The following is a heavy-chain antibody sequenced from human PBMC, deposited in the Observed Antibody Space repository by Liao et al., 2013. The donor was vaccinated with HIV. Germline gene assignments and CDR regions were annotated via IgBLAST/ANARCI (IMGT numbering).Heavy chain of an antibody. CDR2: INHSGST. V-gene: IGHV4-34*01. J-gene: IGHJ6*03. Sequence: QVQLQQWGAGLLKPSETLSLTCAVYGGSFSGYYWSWIRQPPGKGLEWIGEINHSGSTNYNPSLKSRVTISVDTSKNQFSLKLSSVTAADTAVYYCAGSPKETVLWGSYYYYYYMDVWGKGTTVTVSS. D-gene: IGHD3-10*01. CDR1: GGSFSGYY. CDR3: AGSPKETVLWGSYYYYYYMDV.